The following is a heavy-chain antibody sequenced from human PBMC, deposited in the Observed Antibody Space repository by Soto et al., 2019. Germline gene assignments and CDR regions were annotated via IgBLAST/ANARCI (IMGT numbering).Heavy chain of an antibody. CDR2: ISYDGSNK. CDR1: GFTFSSYG. CDR3: AKDPCGGDCYPLVGFDL. D-gene: IGHD2-21*02. J-gene: IGHJ2*01. V-gene: IGHV3-30*18. Sequence: QVQLVESGGGVVQPGRSLRLSCAASGFTFSSYGMHWVRQAPGKGLEWVAVISYDGSNKYYADSVKGRFTISRDNSKNXXYLQMNSLRAEDTAVYYCAKDPCGGDCYPLVGFDLWGRGTLVTVSS.